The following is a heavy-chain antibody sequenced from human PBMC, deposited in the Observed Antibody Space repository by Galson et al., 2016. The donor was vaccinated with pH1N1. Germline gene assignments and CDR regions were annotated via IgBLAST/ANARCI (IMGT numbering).Heavy chain of an antibody. CDR1: GFTFSSYW. CDR3: VRGVGIAAAA. V-gene: IGHV3-7*01. Sequence: SLRLSCADSGFTFSSYWMSWVRQAPGKGLEWVANIKQDGSEKYYVDSVKGRFTISRDNAKNSLYLQMNSLRAEDTAVYYCVRGVGIAAAAWGQGTLVTVSS. J-gene: IGHJ5*02. D-gene: IGHD6-13*01. CDR2: IKQDGSEK.